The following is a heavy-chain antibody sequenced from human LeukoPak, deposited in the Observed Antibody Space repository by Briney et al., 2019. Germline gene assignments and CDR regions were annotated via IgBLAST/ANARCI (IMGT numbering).Heavy chain of an antibody. CDR3: ASAPDGSWELYYFDY. CDR1: GFTFSDYY. D-gene: IGHD1-26*01. V-gene: IGHV3-11*01. CDR2: ISSSGSTI. Sequence: GGSLRLSCAASGFTFSDYYMSWIRQAPGKGLEWVSYISSSGSTIYYADPVKGRFTISRDNAKNSLYLQMNSLRAEDTAVYYCASAPDGSWELYYFDYWGQGTLVTVSS. J-gene: IGHJ4*02.